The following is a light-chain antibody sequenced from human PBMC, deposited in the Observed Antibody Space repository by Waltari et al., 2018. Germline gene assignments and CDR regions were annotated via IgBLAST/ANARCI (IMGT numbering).Light chain of an antibody. CDR1: QSVGTY. CDR3: QQRRNWPLT. CDR2: DAS. V-gene: IGKV3-11*01. Sequence: EIVLTQSPAPLSFSPGERATLSCRASQSVGTYLTWYQQRPGQSPSPLIYDASYRATGIPARFSGSGSETDFTLSISSLQPEDFAVYYGQQRRNWPLTFGGGTRVQI. J-gene: IGKJ4*01.